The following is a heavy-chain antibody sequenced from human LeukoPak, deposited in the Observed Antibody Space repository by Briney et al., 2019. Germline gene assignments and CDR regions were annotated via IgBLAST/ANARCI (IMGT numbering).Heavy chain of an antibody. CDR2: ISGSGNST. CDR1: GLTFSGSA. V-gene: IGHV3-23*01. CDR3: AKVLVLVSANRYYFDY. D-gene: IGHD2-15*01. J-gene: IGHJ4*02. Sequence: PGGSLRLPCAASGLTFSGSAMSWVRQAPGKGLEWVSLISGSGNSTYYADSVKDRFTISRDNSKNTLYLQMNSLRAEDTAVYYCAKVLVLVSANRYYFDYWGQGTLVTVSS.